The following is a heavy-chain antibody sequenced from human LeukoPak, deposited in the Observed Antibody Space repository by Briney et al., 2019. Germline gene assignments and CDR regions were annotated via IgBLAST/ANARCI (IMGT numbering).Heavy chain of an antibody. J-gene: IGHJ4*02. CDR3: ARHRYTSSSSYFDF. Sequence: SETLSLTCTVSGGSISGYYWSWIRQPPGKGLEWIGYIYSSGSTNYNPSLKSRVTISVDTSKNQFSLRLSSVTAADTAVYYCARHRYTSSSSYFDFWGQGTLVTVSS. D-gene: IGHD6-6*01. CDR2: IYSSGST. V-gene: IGHV4-59*08. CDR1: GGSISGYY.